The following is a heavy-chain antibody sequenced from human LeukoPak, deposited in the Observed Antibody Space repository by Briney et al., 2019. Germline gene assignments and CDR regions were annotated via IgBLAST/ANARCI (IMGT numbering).Heavy chain of an antibody. CDR1: GLSLSTYA. D-gene: IGHD1-26*01. V-gene: IGHV3-23*01. J-gene: IGHJ2*01. CDR3: VKGALGAAYWYFDV. Sequence: GGSLRLSCAASGLSLSTYAMSWVRHAPGKGLEWVSASTGGSTYYPDSVKGRFTVSRDNSKNTLYLQLNSLRAEETALYYCVKGALGAAYWYFDVGGRGTLVSVSS. CDR2: STGGST.